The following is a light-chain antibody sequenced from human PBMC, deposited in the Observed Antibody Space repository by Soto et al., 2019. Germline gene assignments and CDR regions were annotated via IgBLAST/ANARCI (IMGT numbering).Light chain of an antibody. CDR2: EVS. V-gene: IGLV2-14*01. J-gene: IGLJ1*01. Sequence: QSVLTQPASVSGSPGQSITLSCTGTNSDIGGSKYVSWYQQHPGKAPKLMIYEVSNRPSGVSNRFSGSKSGNTASLTISGLQAEDEADYYCSSYTSSSTYVFGTGTKVTVL. CDR1: NSDIGGSKY. CDR3: SSYTSSSTYV.